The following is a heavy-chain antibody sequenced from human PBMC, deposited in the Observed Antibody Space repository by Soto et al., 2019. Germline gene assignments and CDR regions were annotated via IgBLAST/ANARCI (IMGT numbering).Heavy chain of an antibody. D-gene: IGHD3-10*01. Sequence: EIQLVESGRGLVKPGGSLRLSCATSGFPFSSYNMNWVRQAPGKGLQWVSSISSRSHYIYYADSIKGRFTISRDNANNSLYLELNSLRAEDTAVYYCARDGLLSFGEVLKVHDIDVWGKGTTVAVSS. CDR1: GFPFSSYN. J-gene: IGHJ6*03. V-gene: IGHV3-21*06. CDR2: ISSRSHYI. CDR3: ARDGLLSFGEVLKVHDIDV.